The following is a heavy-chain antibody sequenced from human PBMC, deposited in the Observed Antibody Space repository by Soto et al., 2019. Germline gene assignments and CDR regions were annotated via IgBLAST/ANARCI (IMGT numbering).Heavy chain of an antibody. Sequence: QVQLVQSGAEVKKPGASVKVSCKASGYTFTSYGISWVRQAPGQGLEWMGWISAYNGNTNYAQKLQGRVTMTTDTSTRTAYIELRSLRSDDTAVYYCARGPPPVEWFGELSIDYWGQGTLVTVSS. D-gene: IGHD3-10*01. CDR2: ISAYNGNT. CDR1: GYTFTSYG. V-gene: IGHV1-18*01. J-gene: IGHJ4*02. CDR3: ARGPPPVEWFGELSIDY.